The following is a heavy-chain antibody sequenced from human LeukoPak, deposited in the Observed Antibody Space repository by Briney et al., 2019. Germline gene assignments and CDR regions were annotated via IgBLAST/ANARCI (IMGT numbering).Heavy chain of an antibody. CDR2: ISSSSSYI. V-gene: IGHV3-21*01. CDR3: ARGVGKAAAGTSEY. CDR1: GFTFSSYS. Sequence: GGSLRLSRAASGFTFSSYSMNWVRQAPGKGLEWVSSISSSSSYIYYADSVKGRFTISRDNAKNSLYLQMNSLRAEDTAVYYCARGVGKAAAGTSEYWGQGTLVTVSS. J-gene: IGHJ4*02. D-gene: IGHD6-13*01.